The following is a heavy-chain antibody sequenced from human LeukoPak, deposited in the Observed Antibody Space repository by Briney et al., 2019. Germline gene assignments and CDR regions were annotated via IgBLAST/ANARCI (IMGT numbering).Heavy chain of an antibody. CDR2: FYHSGIT. CDR3: ARDTGWLDYYYMDV. D-gene: IGHD6-19*01. CDR1: GYSISSGYF. J-gene: IGHJ6*03. Sequence: PSETLSLTCTVSGYSISSGYFWGWIRQPPGKGLEWIGSFYHSGITYYNPSLKSRVTISVEMSKNQFSLKLSSVTAADTAVYYCARDTGWLDYYYMDVWGKGTTVTISS. V-gene: IGHV4-38-2*02.